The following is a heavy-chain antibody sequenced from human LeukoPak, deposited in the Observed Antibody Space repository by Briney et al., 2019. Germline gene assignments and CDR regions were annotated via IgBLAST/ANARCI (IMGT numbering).Heavy chain of an antibody. Sequence: PSETLSLTCAVYGGSFSGYYWSWIRQPPGEGLEWIGEINHSGSTNYNPSLKSRVTMSVDTSKNQFSLKLSSVTAADTAVYYCARGMVRGVIIFDYWGQGTLVTVSS. CDR3: ARGMVRGVIIFDY. CDR2: INHSGST. CDR1: GGSFSGYY. D-gene: IGHD3-10*01. J-gene: IGHJ4*02. V-gene: IGHV4-34*01.